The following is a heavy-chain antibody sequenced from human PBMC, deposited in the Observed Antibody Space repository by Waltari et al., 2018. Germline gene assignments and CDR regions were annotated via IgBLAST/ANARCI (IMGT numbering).Heavy chain of an antibody. D-gene: IGHD5-12*01. CDR2: IYDSGST. J-gene: IGHJ3*02. CDR3: ARDPSGYVNDAFDI. V-gene: IGHV4-61*08. Sequence: QVQLQESGPGLVKPSQTLSLTCTVSGGSISSGGYYWSWIRQHPGKGLEWIGYIYDSGSTNYNPSLRSRVTISVDTSKNQFSLKLSSVTAADTAVYYCARDPSGYVNDAFDIWGQGTMVTVSS. CDR1: GGSISSGGYY.